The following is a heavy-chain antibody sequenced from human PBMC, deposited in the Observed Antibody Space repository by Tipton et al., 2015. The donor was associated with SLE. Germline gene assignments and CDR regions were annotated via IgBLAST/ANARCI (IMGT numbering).Heavy chain of an antibody. CDR1: GYSISSGYY. CDR3: VRVGTPDYYMDV. V-gene: IGHV3-9*01. Sequence: SLRLSCAVSGYSISSGYYWGWIRQPPGKGLEWVAGIGWDSAYIAYEDSVEGRFTISRDNAKKSLYLQMDSLRPDDTAFYYCVRVGTPDYYMDVWGKGTRVTVSS. CDR2: IGWDSAYI. J-gene: IGHJ6*03. D-gene: IGHD7-27*01.